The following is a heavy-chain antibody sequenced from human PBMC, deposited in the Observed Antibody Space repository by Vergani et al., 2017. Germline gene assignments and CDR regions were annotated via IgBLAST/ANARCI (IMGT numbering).Heavy chain of an antibody. J-gene: IGHJ5*02. CDR3: ARGIVGGSGTLNWFDP. V-gene: IGHV4-59*01. D-gene: IGHD3-10*01. CDR2: IYYSGST. CDR1: GGSISSYY. Sequence: QVQLQESGPGLVKPSQTLSLTCTVSGGSISSYYWSWIRQPPGKGLEWIGYIYYSGSTNSNPSLKSRVTISVDTSKNQFSLKLSSVTAADTAVYYCARGIVGGSGTLNWFDPWGQGTLVTVSS.